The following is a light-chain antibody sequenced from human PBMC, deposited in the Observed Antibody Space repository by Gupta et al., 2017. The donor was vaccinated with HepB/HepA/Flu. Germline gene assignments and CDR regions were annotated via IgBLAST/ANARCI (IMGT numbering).Light chain of an antibody. CDR3: SSYGALGI. CDR2: DVT. Sequence: QSALTQPASVSGSPGQSIALSCTGTSRDIGRYNSVSWYQQHPGKAPKLLISDVTSRPSGISSRFSGSKSGTTASLTISGLQAEDEAHYFCSSYGALGIFGGGTMLTVL. J-gene: IGLJ2*01. CDR1: SRDIGRYNS. V-gene: IGLV2-14*03.